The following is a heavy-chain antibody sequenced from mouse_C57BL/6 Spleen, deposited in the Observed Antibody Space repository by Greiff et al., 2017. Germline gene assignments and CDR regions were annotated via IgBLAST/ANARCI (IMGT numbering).Heavy chain of an antibody. CDR2: IYPGDGDT. J-gene: IGHJ2*01. CDR1: GYAFSSSW. Sequence: VQLQESGPELVKPGASVKISCKASGYAFSSSWMNWVKQRPGKGLEWIGRIYPGDGDTNYNGKFKGKATLTADKSSSTAYMQLSSLTSEDSAVYFCARGPIYGDFDYWGQGTTLTVSS. CDR3: ARGPIYGDFDY. D-gene: IGHD1-1*01. V-gene: IGHV1-82*01.